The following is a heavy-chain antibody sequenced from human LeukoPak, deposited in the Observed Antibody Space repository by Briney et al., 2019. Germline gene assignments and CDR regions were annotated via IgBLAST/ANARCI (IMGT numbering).Heavy chain of an antibody. V-gene: IGHV3-64D*06. CDR2: ISSKGGST. Sequence: GGSLRLSCSASGFTFSSYAMHWVRQAPGKGLEYVSAISSKGGSTYYADSVKGRFTISRDNSKNTLYLQVSSLRAEDTAVYYCVKDARGYFDYWGQGTLVTVSS. CDR3: VKDARGYFDY. CDR1: GFTFSSYA. J-gene: IGHJ4*02. D-gene: IGHD3-10*01.